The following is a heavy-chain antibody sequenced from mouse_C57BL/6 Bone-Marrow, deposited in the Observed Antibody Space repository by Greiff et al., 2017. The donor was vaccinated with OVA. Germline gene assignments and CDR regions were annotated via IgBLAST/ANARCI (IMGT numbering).Heavy chain of an antibody. CDR2: IDPSDSYP. CDR3: AKLLYAMGY. V-gene: IGHV1-50*01. Sequence: QVQLQQPGAELVKPGASVKLSCKASGYTFPSYWMQWVKQRPGQGLEWIGEIDPSDSYPNSNQKLKGKATLTVDNSSSTAYMQLSSLTSEDSAVYYCAKLLYAMGYWGQGTSVTVSS. D-gene: IGHD4-1*01. CDR1: GYTFPSYW. J-gene: IGHJ4*01.